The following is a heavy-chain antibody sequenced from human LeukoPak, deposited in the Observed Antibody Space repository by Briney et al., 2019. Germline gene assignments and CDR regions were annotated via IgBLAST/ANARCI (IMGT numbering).Heavy chain of an antibody. J-gene: IGHJ4*02. Sequence: ASVKVSCKASGYTFTGYYMHWVRQAPGQGLEWMGRINPNSGGTNYAQKFQGRVTMTRDTSISTAYMELSRLRSDDTAVYYCATDSGSYSVGSPSWGQGTLVTVSS. V-gene: IGHV1-2*06. CDR3: ATDSGSYSVGSPS. CDR2: INPNSGGT. D-gene: IGHD1-26*01. CDR1: GYTFTGYY.